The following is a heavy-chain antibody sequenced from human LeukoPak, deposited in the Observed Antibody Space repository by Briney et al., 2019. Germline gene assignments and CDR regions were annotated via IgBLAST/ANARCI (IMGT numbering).Heavy chain of an antibody. D-gene: IGHD3-3*01. CDR3: ARGAPVASFGPWDLEYFEY. J-gene: IGHJ4*02. CDR2: MNPNSGNT. Sequence: ASVKLSRNTSGSTFANYDINWVRQATGQGLERMGGMNPNSGNTGYTHKYQGRVIMTTIISMSTAYMELTGLRYEDTAIYYCARGAPVASFGPWDLEYFEYWGQGTVVAVSS. V-gene: IGHV1-8*01. CDR1: GSTFANYD.